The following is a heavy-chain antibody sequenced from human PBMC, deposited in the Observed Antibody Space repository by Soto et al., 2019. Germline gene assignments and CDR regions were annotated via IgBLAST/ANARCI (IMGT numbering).Heavy chain of an antibody. CDR3: ARDPQYTDTSGYYVSSGNFDY. CDR1: CGYIRGGLYY. CDR2: SYYSGNT. Sequence: TLSLTCAVACGYIRGGLYYSNWLRPHPGKGLEWIGYSYYSGNTYYNPSLKSRVTISVDTSKNQFSLRLSSVTAADTAVYYCARDPQYTDTSGYYVSSGNFDYWGQGILVTVSS. V-gene: IGHV4-31*11. D-gene: IGHD3-22*01. J-gene: IGHJ4*02.